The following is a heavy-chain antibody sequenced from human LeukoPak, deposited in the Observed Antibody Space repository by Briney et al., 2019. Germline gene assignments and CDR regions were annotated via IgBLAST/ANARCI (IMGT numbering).Heavy chain of an antibody. CDR1: GFTFSSYW. V-gene: IGHV3-7*03. CDR3: ARDLKGDAFDI. CDR2: IKQDGSEK. J-gene: IGHJ3*02. Sequence: GGSLRLSCAASGFTFSSYWMSWVRQAPGKGLEWVANIKQDGSEKYYVDSVKGRFIISRDNSKNTLYLQMNSLRAEDTAVYYCARDLKGDAFDIWGQGTMVTVSS.